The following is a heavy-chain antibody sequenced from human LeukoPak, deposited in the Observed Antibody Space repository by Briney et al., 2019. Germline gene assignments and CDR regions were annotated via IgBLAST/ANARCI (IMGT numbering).Heavy chain of an antibody. CDR2: MNPNSGNT. D-gene: IGHD2-2*02. CDR3: ARGYQLLYNAYYYYYMDV. CDR1: GYTFTSYD. V-gene: IGHV1-8*03. J-gene: IGHJ6*03. Sequence: ASVKVSCKASGYTFTSYDINWVRQATGQGLEWMGWMNPNSGNTGYAQKFQGRVTITRNTSISTAYMELSSLRSEDTAVYYCARGYQLLYNAYYYYYMDVWGKGTTVTVSS.